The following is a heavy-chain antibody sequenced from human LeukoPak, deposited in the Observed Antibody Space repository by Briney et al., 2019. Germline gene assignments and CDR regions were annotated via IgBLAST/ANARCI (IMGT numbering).Heavy chain of an antibody. J-gene: IGHJ6*04. CDR1: GFTFSSYA. CDR2: ISYDGSNK. CDR3: AGIVPAAMLDV. Sequence: HPGGSLRLSCAASGFTFSSYAMHWVRQAPGKGLEWVAVISYDGSNKYYADSVKGRFTISRDNSKNTLYLQMNSLRAEDTAVYYCAGIVPAAMLDVWGKGTTVTVSS. V-gene: IGHV3-30-3*01. D-gene: IGHD2-2*01.